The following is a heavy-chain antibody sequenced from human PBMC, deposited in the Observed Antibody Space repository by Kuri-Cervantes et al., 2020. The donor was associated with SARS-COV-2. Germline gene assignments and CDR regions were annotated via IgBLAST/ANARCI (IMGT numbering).Heavy chain of an antibody. CDR3: ALGYCSGGSCYDEYAFDI. D-gene: IGHD2-15*01. CDR2: ISWNSGSI. CDR1: GFTFDDYA. Sequence: GGSLRLSCAASGFTFDDYAMHWVRQAPGKGLEWVSGISWNSGSIGYADSVKGRFTISRDNAKNSLYLQMNSLRAEDTALYYCALGYCSGGSCYDEYAFDIWGQGTLVTVSS. J-gene: IGHJ4*02. V-gene: IGHV3-9*01.